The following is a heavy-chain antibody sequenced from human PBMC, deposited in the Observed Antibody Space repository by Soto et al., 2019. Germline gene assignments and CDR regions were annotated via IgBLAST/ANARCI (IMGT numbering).Heavy chain of an antibody. J-gene: IGHJ4*02. CDR2: IYPGDSDT. CDR1: GYSFSNYW. V-gene: IGHV5-51*01. CDR3: ARTPGSYLYYFDY. Sequence: GESLKISCKGSGYSFSNYWIDWVRQMPGKGLEWMGIIYPGDSDTRYSPSFQGQVTISADKSISTAYLQWSSLKASDTAMYYCARTPGSYLYYFDYWGQGTLVTVSS. D-gene: IGHD1-26*01.